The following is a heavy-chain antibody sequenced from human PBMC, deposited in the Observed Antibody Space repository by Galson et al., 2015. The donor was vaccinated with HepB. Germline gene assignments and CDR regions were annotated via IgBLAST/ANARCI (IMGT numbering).Heavy chain of an antibody. CDR2: IYPGDSDT. V-gene: IGHV5-51*01. J-gene: IGHJ5*02. D-gene: IGHD3-3*01. CDR3: ARRSDFLGDGFDP. Sequence: QSGAEVKKPGESLKISCKGSGYSFTSYWIGWVRQMPGKGLEWMGIIYPGDSDTRYSPSFQGQVTTSADKSISTAYLQWSSLKAPDTAMYYCARRSDFLGDGFDPWGQGTLVTVSS. CDR1: GYSFTSYW.